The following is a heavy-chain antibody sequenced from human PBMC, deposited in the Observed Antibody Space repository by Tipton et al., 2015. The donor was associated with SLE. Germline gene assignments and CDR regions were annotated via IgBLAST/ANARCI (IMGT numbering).Heavy chain of an antibody. Sequence: TLSLTCAVYGGSFSGYYWSWIRQPPGKGLEWIGYIDYSGSSNSHPSLKSRFTISVDTSKNQFSLKLSSVTAADTAMYYCARRLANNSQFDSWGQGTLVTVSS. CDR2: IDYSGSS. D-gene: IGHD2-21*01. CDR3: ARRLANNSQFDS. J-gene: IGHJ4*02. V-gene: IGHV4-59*08. CDR1: GGSFSGYY.